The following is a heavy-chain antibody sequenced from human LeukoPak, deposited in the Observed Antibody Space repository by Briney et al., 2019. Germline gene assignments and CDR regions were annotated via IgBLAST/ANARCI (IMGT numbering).Heavy chain of an antibody. CDR3: ARDFSAAFDI. CDR1: GGSFGNYY. D-gene: IGHD2/OR15-2a*01. V-gene: IGHV4-59*01. J-gene: IGHJ3*02. Sequence: PSETLSLTCTVSGGSFGNYYWSWIRQPPGKGLEWIGYIYDSGTTNYNPTLKSRVTISVDTATNQFSLKLRSVTAADTAVYYCARDFSAAFDIWGQGTMVTVSS. CDR2: IYDSGTT.